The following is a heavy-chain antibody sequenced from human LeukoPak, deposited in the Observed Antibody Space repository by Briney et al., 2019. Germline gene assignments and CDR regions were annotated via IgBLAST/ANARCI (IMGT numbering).Heavy chain of an antibody. CDR1: GGSISSSSYY. Sequence: SETLSLTCTVSGGSISSSSYYWSWIRQPPGKGLEWIGEINHSGSTNYNPSLKSRVTISVDTSKNQFSLKLSSVTAADTAVYYCARHCLVEMATTLLAFDIWGQGTMVTVSS. J-gene: IGHJ3*02. CDR2: INHSGST. CDR3: ARHCLVEMATTLLAFDI. D-gene: IGHD5-24*01. V-gene: IGHV4-39*01.